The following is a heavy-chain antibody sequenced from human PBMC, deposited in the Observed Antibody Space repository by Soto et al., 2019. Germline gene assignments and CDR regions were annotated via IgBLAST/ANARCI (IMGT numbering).Heavy chain of an antibody. Sequence: QVQLVESGGGVVQPGRSLRLSCAASGFTFSSYGMHWVRQAPGKGLEWVEVIWYDGSNKYYADSEKGRFTISRDNSKNTLYLQMNSLRAEDTAVYYCARPPARPNHYYGMEVWGQGTTVTVSS. CDR2: IWYDGSNK. CDR1: GFTFSSYG. D-gene: IGHD6-6*01. J-gene: IGHJ6*02. CDR3: ARPPARPNHYYGMEV. V-gene: IGHV3-33*01.